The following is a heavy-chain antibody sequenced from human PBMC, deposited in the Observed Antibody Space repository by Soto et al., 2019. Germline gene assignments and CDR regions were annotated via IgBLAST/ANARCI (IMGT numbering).Heavy chain of an antibody. V-gene: IGHV3-7*03. J-gene: IGHJ5*02. CDR2: IKQDGSEK. D-gene: IGHD2-15*01. CDR3: ARDPGYCRSGSCRWFDT. CDR1: EFTFSSYW. Sequence: GGSLRLSCAASEFTFSSYWMSWVRQAPGKGLEWVANIKQDGSEKYHADSVKGRFTISRDNAKNSLYLQMNSLRVEDTAMYYCARDPGYCRSGSCRWFDTWGQGTLVTVSS.